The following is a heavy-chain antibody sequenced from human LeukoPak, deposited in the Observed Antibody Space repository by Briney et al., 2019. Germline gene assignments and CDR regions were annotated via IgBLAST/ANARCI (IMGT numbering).Heavy chain of an antibody. CDR3: ARGAYYYDSSGYYFYWYFDL. J-gene: IGHJ2*01. CDR1: GYTFTSYD. D-gene: IGHD3-22*01. CDR2: MNSNSGNT. Sequence: GASVKVSCKASGYTFTSYDINWVRQATGQGLEWMGWMNSNSGNTGYAQKFQGRVTMTRNTSISTAYMELSSLRSEDTAVYYCARGAYYYDSSGYYFYWYFDLWGRGTLVTVSS. V-gene: IGHV1-8*01.